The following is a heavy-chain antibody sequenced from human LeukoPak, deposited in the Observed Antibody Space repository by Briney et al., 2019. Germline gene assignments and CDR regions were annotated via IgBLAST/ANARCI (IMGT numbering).Heavy chain of an antibody. CDR2: ISSSSSYI. D-gene: IGHD4-17*01. V-gene: IGHV3-21*01. Sequence: GESLRLSCTASGFTFSNYAMSWVRQAPGKGLEWVSSISSSSSYIYYADSVKGRFTISRDNAKNSLYLQMNSLRAEDTAVYYCAREGDYGDYIQWFDPWGQGTLVTVSS. CDR1: GFTFSNYA. CDR3: AREGDYGDYIQWFDP. J-gene: IGHJ5*02.